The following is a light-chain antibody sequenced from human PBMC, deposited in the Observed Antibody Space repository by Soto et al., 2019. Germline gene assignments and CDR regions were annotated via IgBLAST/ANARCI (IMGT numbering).Light chain of an antibody. J-gene: IGKJ1*01. V-gene: IGKV1-5*01. CDR1: QSSSYL. Sequence: DIQMTQSPSTLSASVGDRGTITCRASQSSSYLLAWYQPKPEKAPKVLIYDASSLDSGVPSRFSGSGSGTEFTLTINTLQPADLATYYCQQYHTSWTFGKGTKVDLK. CDR2: DAS. CDR3: QQYHTSWT.